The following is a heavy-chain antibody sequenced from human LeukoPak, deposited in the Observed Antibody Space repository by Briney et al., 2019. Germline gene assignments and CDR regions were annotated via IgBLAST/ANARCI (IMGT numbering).Heavy chain of an antibody. CDR3: ATDGARGSWFDP. D-gene: IGHD3-16*01. CDR2: IKSKSDGGTT. Sequence: GGSLRLSCAASGFSFTNTWMNWVRQAPGKGLEWVGRIKSKSDGGTTDYAAPVKGRFTFSRDDSKNTVYLQMNSLRTEDTAVYYCATDGARGSWFDPWGQGTLVTVSS. J-gene: IGHJ5*02. CDR1: GFSFTNTW. V-gene: IGHV3-15*07.